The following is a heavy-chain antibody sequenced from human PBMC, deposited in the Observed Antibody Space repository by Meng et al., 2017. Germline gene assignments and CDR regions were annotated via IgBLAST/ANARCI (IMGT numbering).Heavy chain of an antibody. V-gene: IGHV3-30*01. Sequence: QWRLVESGGGVAQPGRSLSLSCAASGFTFSSYAMHWVRQAPGKGLEWVAVISYDGSNKYYADSVKGRFTISRDNSKNTLYLQMNSLRAEDTAVYYCASPLLRFLEWLSMGYWGQGTLVTVSS. CDR3: ASPLLRFLEWLSMGY. D-gene: IGHD3-3*01. CDR2: ISYDGSNK. J-gene: IGHJ4*02. CDR1: GFTFSSYA.